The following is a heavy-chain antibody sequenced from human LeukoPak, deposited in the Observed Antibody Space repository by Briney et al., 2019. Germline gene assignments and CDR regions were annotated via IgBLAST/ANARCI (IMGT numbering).Heavy chain of an antibody. CDR1: GFTFSSYG. CDR3: VRTDCSGGSCYPNFDY. Sequence: PSGGSLRLSCAASGFTFSSYGMHWVRQAPGKGLEWVAVIWYDGSNKYYADSVQGRFTISRDNSKNTLYLQMNSLRTEDTALYYCVRTDCSGGSCYPNFDYWGQGTLVTVSS. D-gene: IGHD2-15*01. V-gene: IGHV3-33*01. CDR2: IWYDGSNK. J-gene: IGHJ4*02.